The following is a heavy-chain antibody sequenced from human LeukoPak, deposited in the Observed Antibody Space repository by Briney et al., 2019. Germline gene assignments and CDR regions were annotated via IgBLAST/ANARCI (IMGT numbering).Heavy chain of an antibody. Sequence: GGSLRLSGAASGFILSDYNMNWVRQAPGTGLEWVSFIAISGTYITYADSVKGRFTISRDNAKNSLYLQMNSLRAEDTAVYYCARDLSATARAYDYWGQGTLVTVSS. J-gene: IGHJ4*02. V-gene: IGHV3-21*01. CDR3: ARDLSATARAYDY. D-gene: IGHD1-26*01. CDR1: GFILSDYN. CDR2: IAISGTYI.